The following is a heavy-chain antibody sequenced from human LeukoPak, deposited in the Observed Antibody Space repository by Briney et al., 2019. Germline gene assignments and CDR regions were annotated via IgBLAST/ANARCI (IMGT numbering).Heavy chain of an antibody. Sequence: NPGGSLRLSCAASGFTFSSYSMNWVRQAPGKGLEWVSSISSSSSYIYYADSVKGRFTISRDNAKNSLYLQMNSLRAEDTAVYYCARDWSRYYDFWSGYYPPSYYYYYMDVWGKGTTVTVSS. V-gene: IGHV3-21*01. CDR2: ISSSSSYI. CDR3: ARDWSRYYDFWSGYYPPSYYYYYMDV. CDR1: GFTFSSYS. J-gene: IGHJ6*03. D-gene: IGHD3-3*01.